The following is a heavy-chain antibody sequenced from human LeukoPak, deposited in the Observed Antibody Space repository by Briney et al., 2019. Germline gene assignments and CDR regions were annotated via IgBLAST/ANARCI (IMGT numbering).Heavy chain of an antibody. J-gene: IGHJ2*01. Sequence: SETLPLTCTVSGGSISTYYWSWIRQPSGKGLEWIGYIYYSGSTNYNPSLKSRVTISVDTSENQFSLKLSSVTAADTAVYYCARVTISGAFWYFDLWGRGTLVTVSS. D-gene: IGHD3-3*01. CDR3: ARVTISGAFWYFDL. CDR2: IYYSGST. CDR1: GGSISTYY. V-gene: IGHV4-59*01.